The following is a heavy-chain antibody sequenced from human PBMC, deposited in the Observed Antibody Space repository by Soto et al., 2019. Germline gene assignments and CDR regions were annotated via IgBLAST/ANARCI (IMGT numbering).Heavy chain of an antibody. CDR2: VFHSETT. CDR1: GASISSGGYS. D-gene: IGHD4-4*01. CDR3: ARGGQQFLDY. J-gene: IGHJ4*02. V-gene: IGHV4-30-2*01. Sequence: SETLSLTCAVSGASISSGGYSWSWVRQPPGRGLEWIGYVFHSETTYYNPSLKSRVTMSVDSSKNQFSLKLTSVTAADTAVYYCARGGQQFLDYWGQGTLVTVSS.